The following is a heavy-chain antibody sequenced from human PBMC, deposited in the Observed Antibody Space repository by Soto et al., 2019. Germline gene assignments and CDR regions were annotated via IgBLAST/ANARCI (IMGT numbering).Heavy chain of an antibody. D-gene: IGHD3-22*01. CDR3: ARGRYLDSSDYWVANLPFDH. J-gene: IGHJ4*02. CDR1: GFTFNSYV. CDR2: ISRSGRGSA. V-gene: IGHV3-23*01. Sequence: EVQLLESGGALVQPGGSLRLSCAASGFTFNSYVMTWVRQAPGEGLEWVSSISRSGRGSAYYADSVKGRFTISRDNSENTLFLQMHNLRDEDTALYYCARGRYLDSSDYWVANLPFDHWGLGTLVTVSS.